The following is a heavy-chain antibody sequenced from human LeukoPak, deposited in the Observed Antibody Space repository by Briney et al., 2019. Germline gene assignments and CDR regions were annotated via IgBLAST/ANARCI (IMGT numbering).Heavy chain of an antibody. J-gene: IGHJ4*02. CDR1: GFTFSNHV. Sequence: GRSLRLSCVVSGFTFSNHVFHWVRQAPGKGLEWVAMISDDGSRKFYADSVKGRFTISRGNSKNTLHLQMNSLRPENTAVYYCARDQYGGTSIVTGIDYWGQGTLVTVSS. V-gene: IGHV3-30-3*01. CDR3: ARDQYGGTSIVTGIDY. CDR2: ISDDGSRK. D-gene: IGHD4-23*01.